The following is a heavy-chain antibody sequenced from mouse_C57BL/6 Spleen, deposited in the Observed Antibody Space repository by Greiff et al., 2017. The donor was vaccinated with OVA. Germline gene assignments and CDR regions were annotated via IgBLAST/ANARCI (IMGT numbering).Heavy chain of an antibody. D-gene: IGHD1-1*01. CDR2: IDPSDSYT. J-gene: IGHJ2*01. Sequence: VQLQQPGAELVMPGASVKLSCKASGYTFTSYWMHWVKQRPGQGLEWIGEIDPSDSYTNYNQKFKGKSTLTVDNSSSTAYMQRSSLSSEDSAVYYCARGGSTTVVADYWGQGTTRTVSS. CDR1: GYTFTSYW. CDR3: ARGGSTTVVADY. V-gene: IGHV1-69*01.